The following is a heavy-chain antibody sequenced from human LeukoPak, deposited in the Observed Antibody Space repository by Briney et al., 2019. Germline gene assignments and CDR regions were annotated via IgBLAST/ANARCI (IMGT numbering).Heavy chain of an antibody. D-gene: IGHD6-13*01. CDR2: IYHSGST. CDR3: ARVSIAAAGLFDY. V-gene: IGHV4-4*02. Sequence: SETLSLTCAVSGGSISSSNWWSWVRQSPGKGLEWIGEIYHSGSTNYNPSLKSRVTISVDKSKNQFSLKLSSVTAADTAVYYCARVSIAAAGLFDYWGQGTLVTVSS. CDR1: GGSISSSNW. J-gene: IGHJ4*02.